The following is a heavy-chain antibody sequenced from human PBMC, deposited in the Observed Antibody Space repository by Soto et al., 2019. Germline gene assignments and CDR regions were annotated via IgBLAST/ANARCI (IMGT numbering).Heavy chain of an antibody. V-gene: IGHV3-74*01. Sequence: EVQLVESGGGLVQPGGSLRLSCAASGFTFSSYWMHWVRQAPGKGLVWVSRIKSDGSSISYADSVKGRFTNSRDNAKNTLYLQMNSLRAEDTAVYYWARGGFAGSGSYIQGDYWGQGTLVTVSS. CDR2: IKSDGSSI. CDR3: ARGGFAGSGSYIQGDY. D-gene: IGHD3-10*01. CDR1: GFTFSSYW. J-gene: IGHJ4*02.